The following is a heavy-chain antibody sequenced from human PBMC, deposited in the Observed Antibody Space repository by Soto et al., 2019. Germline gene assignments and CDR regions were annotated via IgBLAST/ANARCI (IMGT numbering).Heavy chain of an antibody. CDR1: GFTFSSYA. Sequence: GGSLRLSCAASGFTFSSYAMTWVRQAPGKGLERVSSIDVSGGSTNHADSVQGRFTVSRDNSKNTLFLQMHSLRAEDNAVYYCAKVLLNYDSSGYYGSGAFYIWGRGPMVTVSS. J-gene: IGHJ3*02. CDR3: AKVLLNYDSSGYYGSGAFYI. D-gene: IGHD3-22*01. CDR2: IDVSGGST. V-gene: IGHV3-23*01.